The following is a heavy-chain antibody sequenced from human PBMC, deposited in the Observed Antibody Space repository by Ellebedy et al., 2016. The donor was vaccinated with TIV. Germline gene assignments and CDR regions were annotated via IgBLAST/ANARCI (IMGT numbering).Heavy chain of an antibody. V-gene: IGHV3-23*01. J-gene: IGHJ3*01. Sequence: GESLKISCAASGFTFGFSFSRYAMSWVRQAPGKGLEWVSAISGSGGSTYYADSVKGRFTISRDNSKNTLHLQLNSLRAEDAALYYCARTSTMTTFGASDFWGQGTMVTVSS. CDR3: ARTSTMTTFGASDF. CDR2: ISGSGGST. D-gene: IGHD3-16*01. CDR1: GFTFGFSFSRYA.